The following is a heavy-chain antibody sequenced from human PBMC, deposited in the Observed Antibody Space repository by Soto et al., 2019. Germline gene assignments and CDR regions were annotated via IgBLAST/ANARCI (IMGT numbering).Heavy chain of an antibody. V-gene: IGHV1-18*01. CDR3: ARGVVPAASPYYYYYMDV. D-gene: IGHD2-2*01. CDR2: ISAYNGNT. J-gene: IGHJ6*03. CDR1: GYTFTSYG. Sequence: QVQLVQSGAEVKKPGASVKVSCKASGYTFTSYGISWVRQAPGQGLEWMGWISAYNGNTNDAPRLQGGATTTTATATSTAYMELRSLRSDDTAVYYCARGVVPAASPYYYYYMDVWGKGTTVTVSS.